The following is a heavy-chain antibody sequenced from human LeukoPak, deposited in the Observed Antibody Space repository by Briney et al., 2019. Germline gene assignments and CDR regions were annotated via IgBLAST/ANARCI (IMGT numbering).Heavy chain of an antibody. Sequence: SETLSLTRPVYGGSFSGYYWSWIRQPPGKGLEWIGEINHSGSTNYNPSLKSRVTISVDTSKNQFSLKLGSVTAADTAVYYCARGYYIRYSPRDYYYGMDVWGQGTTVTVSS. V-gene: IGHV4-34*01. CDR3: ARGYYIRYSPRDYYYGMDV. CDR2: INHSGST. D-gene: IGHD3-10*01. J-gene: IGHJ6*02. CDR1: GGSFSGYY.